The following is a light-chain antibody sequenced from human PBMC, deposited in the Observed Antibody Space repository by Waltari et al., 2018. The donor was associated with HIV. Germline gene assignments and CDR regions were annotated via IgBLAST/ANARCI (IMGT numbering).Light chain of an antibody. CDR3: QSYDSGNHWV. CDR2: DDN. J-gene: IGLJ3*02. CDR1: SGTIKSNY. V-gene: IGLV6-57*03. Sequence: NFMLTQPHSVSESPGKTVTISYTRSSGTIKSNYVPWYQQRPGSAPTTVIYDDNHRPSGVPDRFSGSIDRSSNSASLSIAGVKTEDEADYYCQSYDSGNHWVFGGGTKVTVL.